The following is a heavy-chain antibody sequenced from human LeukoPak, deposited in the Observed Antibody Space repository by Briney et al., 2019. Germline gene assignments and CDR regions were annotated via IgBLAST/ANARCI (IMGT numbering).Heavy chain of an antibody. CDR3: ARGGMVWGGTWMDY. J-gene: IGHJ4*02. Sequence: GGSLRLSCAASGFTVSSNYMSWVRQAPGKGLEWVSVIYSGGSTYYADSVKGRFTISRDNSKNTLYLQMNSLRAEDTAVYYCARGGMVWGGTWMDYGGQGTLVTASS. D-gene: IGHD2-8*01. CDR2: IYSGGST. V-gene: IGHV3-53*01. CDR1: GFTVSSNY.